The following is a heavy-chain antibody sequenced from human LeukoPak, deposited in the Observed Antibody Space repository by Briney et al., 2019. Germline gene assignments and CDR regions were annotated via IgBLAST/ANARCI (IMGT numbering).Heavy chain of an antibody. D-gene: IGHD1-26*01. CDR2: IYYSGST. J-gene: IGHJ4*02. Sequence: SETLSLTCTASGGSISSYYWSWIRQPPGKGLEWIGYIYYSGSTNYNPSLKSRVTISVDTSKNQFSLKLSSVTAADTAVYYCARGGWELYFDYWGQGTLVTVSS. CDR1: GGSISSYY. CDR3: ARGGWELYFDY. V-gene: IGHV4-59*01.